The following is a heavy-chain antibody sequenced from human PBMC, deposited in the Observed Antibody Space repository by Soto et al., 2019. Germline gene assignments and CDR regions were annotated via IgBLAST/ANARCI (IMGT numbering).Heavy chain of an antibody. D-gene: IGHD3-16*02. CDR1: GFTVSSYA. CDR2: ISGSGGST. J-gene: IGHJ3*02. V-gene: IGHV3-23*01. CDR3: AKDFDYDYIWGSYRAFDI. Sequence: GGSLRLSCAASGFTVSSYAMSWVRQAPGKGLEWVSAISGSGGSTYYADSVKGRFTISRDNSKNTLYLQMNSLRAEDTAVYYCAKDFDYDYIWGSYRAFDIWGQGTMVTVSS.